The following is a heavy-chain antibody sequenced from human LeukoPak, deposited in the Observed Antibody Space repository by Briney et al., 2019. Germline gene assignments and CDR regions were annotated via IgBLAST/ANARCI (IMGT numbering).Heavy chain of an antibody. V-gene: IGHV3-23*01. CDR1: GFTFSSYA. D-gene: IGHD6-13*01. Sequence: GGSLRLSCAASGFTFSSYAMSWVRQAPGRGLEWVSTISGSGGSTYYADSVKGRFTISRDNSKNTLYLQMNSLRAEDTAVYYCAKSGIAAAEYAFDVWGQGTMVTVSS. J-gene: IGHJ3*01. CDR3: AKSGIAAAEYAFDV. CDR2: ISGSGGST.